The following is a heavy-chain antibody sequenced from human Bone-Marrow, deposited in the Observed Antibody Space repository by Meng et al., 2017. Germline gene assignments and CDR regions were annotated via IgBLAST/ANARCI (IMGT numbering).Heavy chain of an antibody. J-gene: IGHJ4*02. CDR3: TATYYDFWSSLDY. Sequence: GESLKISCAASGFTFSNAWMSWVRQAPGKGLEWVGRIKSKTDGGTTDYAAPVKGRFTISRDDSKNTLYLQMNSLKTEDTAVYYCTATYYDFWSSLDYWGQGTLVTVSS. CDR1: GFTFSNAW. D-gene: IGHD3-3*01. V-gene: IGHV3-15*01. CDR2: IKSKTDGGTT.